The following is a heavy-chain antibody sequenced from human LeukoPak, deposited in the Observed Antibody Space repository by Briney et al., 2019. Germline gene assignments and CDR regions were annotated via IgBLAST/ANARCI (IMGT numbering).Heavy chain of an antibody. J-gene: IGHJ4*02. V-gene: IGHV3-23*01. CDR2: ISGSGGST. CDR3: AKDRSGSYLFDY. D-gene: IGHD1-26*01. CDR1: GFTFSSYA. Sequence: GGSLRLPCAASGFTFSSYAMSWVRQAPGKGLEWVSAISGSGGSTYYADSVKGRFTISRDNSKNTLYLQMNSLRAEDTAVYYCAKDRSGSYLFDYWGQGTLVTVSS.